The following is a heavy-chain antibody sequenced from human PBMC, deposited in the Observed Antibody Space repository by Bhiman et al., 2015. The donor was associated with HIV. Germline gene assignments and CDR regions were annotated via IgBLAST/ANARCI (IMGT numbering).Heavy chain of an antibody. CDR2: INWNGGST. Sequence: EVQLVESGGGVVRPGGSLRLSCAASGFTFDDFGMSWVRQAPGKGLEWVSGINWNGGSTGYADSVKGRFTISRDNAKNSLYLQMNSLRAEDTALYYCARDNYGDYGAGDAFDIWGQGTMVTVSS. CDR1: GFTFDDFG. V-gene: IGHV3-20*04. CDR3: ARDNYGDYGAGDAFDI. J-gene: IGHJ3*02. D-gene: IGHD4-17*01.